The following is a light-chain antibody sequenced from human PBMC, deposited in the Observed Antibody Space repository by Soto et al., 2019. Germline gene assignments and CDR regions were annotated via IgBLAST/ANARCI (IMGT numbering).Light chain of an antibody. Sequence: DIQMTQSPSSLSASVGDRVTITCRASQSINKYLNWYQQKPGKGPKLLIYVASSLQSGVPSRFSGGGSWTDFTLTISSLQPEDSATYYCQQSYSIPWRFGQGTKVEIK. CDR2: VAS. CDR1: QSINKY. CDR3: QQSYSIPWR. J-gene: IGKJ1*01. V-gene: IGKV1-39*01.